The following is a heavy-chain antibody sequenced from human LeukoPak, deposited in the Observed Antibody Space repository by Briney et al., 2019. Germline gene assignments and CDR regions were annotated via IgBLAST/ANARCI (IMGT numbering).Heavy chain of an antibody. CDR1: GGSISSYY. J-gene: IGHJ5*02. CDR2: IYYSGTT. CDR3: ARGGYISHWFDP. V-gene: IGHV4-59*06. D-gene: IGHD5-24*01. Sequence: PSETLSLTCTVSGGSISSYYWSWIRQPPGKGLEWIGYIYYSGTTFYNPSLKSRITISVDTSKNQFSLKLSSVTAADTAVYYCARGGYISHWFDPWGQGTLVTVSS.